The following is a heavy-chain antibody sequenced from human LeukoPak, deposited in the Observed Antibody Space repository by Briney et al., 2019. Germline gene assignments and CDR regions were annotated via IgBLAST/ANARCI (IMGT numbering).Heavy chain of an antibody. CDR2: ISSSGTYI. J-gene: IGHJ3*02. V-gene: IGHV3-21*01. Sequence: GGSLRLSCAASGFTFTSYSMNWVRQAPGKGLEWVSSISSSGTYIYYADSVKARFTISRDNAKNSLYLQMNSLRAEDTAVYYCASPADYDSSVFDMWGQGTMVTVSS. CDR1: GFTFTSYS. D-gene: IGHD3-22*01. CDR3: ASPADYDSSVFDM.